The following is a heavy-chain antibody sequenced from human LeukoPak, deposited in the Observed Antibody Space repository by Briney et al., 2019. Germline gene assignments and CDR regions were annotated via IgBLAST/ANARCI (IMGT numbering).Heavy chain of an antibody. Sequence: GGSLRLSCAASGFTFTTYSMNWVRQAPGKGLEWVSSISSSSSYIYYADSVKGRFTISRDNAKNSLYLQMNSLRAEDTAVYYCARHNDHGDYGSHWYFDLWGRGTLVTVSS. V-gene: IGHV3-21*01. D-gene: IGHD4-17*01. J-gene: IGHJ2*01. CDR3: ARHNDHGDYGSHWYFDL. CDR2: ISSSSSYI. CDR1: GFTFTTYS.